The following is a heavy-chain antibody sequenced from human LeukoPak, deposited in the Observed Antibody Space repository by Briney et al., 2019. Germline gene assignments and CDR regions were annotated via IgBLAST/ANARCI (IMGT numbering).Heavy chain of an antibody. D-gene: IGHD4-17*01. CDR3: SRGRYGDYPRSGYYYGMDA. V-gene: IGHV3-30-3*01. CDR1: GFTFSSYA. CDR2: IAFDGSNA. J-gene: IGHJ6*02. Sequence: GGSLRLSCVASGFTFSSYAMHWVRQAPGKGLEWVAVIAFDGSNALYADSVKGRFTISRDISKSTLYLEMNSLKAEDSAIYYCSRGRYGDYPRSGYYYGMDAWGQGTTVTVSS.